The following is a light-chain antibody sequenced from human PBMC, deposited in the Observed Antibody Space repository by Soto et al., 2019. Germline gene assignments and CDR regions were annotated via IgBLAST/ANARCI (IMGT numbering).Light chain of an antibody. CDR1: QGISTY. CDR3: QQHNSYPRT. CDR2: VAS. J-gene: IGKJ2*01. V-gene: IGKV1-9*01. Sequence: DIQLTQSPSFLSASVGDRVTIRCRASQGISTYLAWYQQKPGNAPKLLIHVASILQRGVPSSFSGSGSGTEFTLTISRLQPEDFATYYGQQHNSYPRTFGQGTQLEIK.